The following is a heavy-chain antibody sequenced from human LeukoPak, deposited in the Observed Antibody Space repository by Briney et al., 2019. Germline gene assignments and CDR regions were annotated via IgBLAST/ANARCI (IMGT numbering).Heavy chain of an antibody. CDR3: ARGPIAAAGDY. J-gene: IGHJ4*02. D-gene: IGHD6-13*01. CDR2: INANNGNT. CDR1: GYTFISYG. V-gene: IGHV1-18*01. Sequence: ASVKVSCKASGYTFISYGITWVRQAPGQGLEWMGWINANNGNTNYAQKLQGRVTMTTDTSASTVYMEMRSLTSDDTAVYYCARGPIAAAGDYWGQGTLVTVSS.